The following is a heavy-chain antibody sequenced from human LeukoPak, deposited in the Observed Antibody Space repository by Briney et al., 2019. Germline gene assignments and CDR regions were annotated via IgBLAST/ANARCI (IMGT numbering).Heavy chain of an antibody. D-gene: IGHD6-19*01. Sequence: GGSLRLSCAASGFTFSGYDMHWVRQAPAKGLEGVAFIRYDGSNKYYADSVKGRFRISRDNSKNTLFLQMNSLRAEDTAEYYCTKSIPAIAVAVSTRQWGQGTLVTVSS. CDR2: IRYDGSNK. CDR1: GFTFSGYD. V-gene: IGHV3-30*02. J-gene: IGHJ4*02. CDR3: TKSIPAIAVAVSTRQ.